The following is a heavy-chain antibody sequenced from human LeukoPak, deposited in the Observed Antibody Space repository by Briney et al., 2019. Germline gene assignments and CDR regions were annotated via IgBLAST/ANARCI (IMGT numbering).Heavy chain of an antibody. CDR2: IYHSGSA. CDR1: GGAISSSGYL. Sequence: SETLSLTCAVSGGAISSSGYLWSWIRQHPGKGQEWIGYIYHSGSAYYNPSLKSRVIISVDTSKNQFSLKLSSVTAADTAVYYCASNRITVAKFDYWGQGTLVTVSS. V-gene: IGHV4-31*11. J-gene: IGHJ4*02. CDR3: ASNRITVAKFDY. D-gene: IGHD6-19*01.